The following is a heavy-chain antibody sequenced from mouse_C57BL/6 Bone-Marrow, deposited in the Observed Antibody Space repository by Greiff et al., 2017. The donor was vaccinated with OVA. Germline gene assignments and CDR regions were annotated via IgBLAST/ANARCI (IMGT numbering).Heavy chain of an antibody. Sequence: EVQLQQSVAELVRPGASVKLSCTASGFNIKNTYMHWVKQRPEQGLEWIGRIDPANGNTKYAPKFQGKATITADTSSNTAYLQLSSLTSEDTAIYYCASIYYDYDGIPLYAMDYWGQGTSVTVSS. V-gene: IGHV14-3*01. CDR2: IDPANGNT. D-gene: IGHD2-4*01. CDR3: ASIYYDYDGIPLYAMDY. J-gene: IGHJ4*01. CDR1: GFNIKNTY.